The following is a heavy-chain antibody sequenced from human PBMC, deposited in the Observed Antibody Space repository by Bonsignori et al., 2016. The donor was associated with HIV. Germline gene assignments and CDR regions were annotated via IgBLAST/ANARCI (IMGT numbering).Heavy chain of an antibody. V-gene: IGHV1-2*02. CDR3: AFSYDILTPGPDP. CDR2: INPNSGGT. Sequence: WVRQAPGQGLEWMGWINPNSGGTNYAQKFQGRVTMTRDTSISTAYMELSRLRSDDTAVYYCAFSYDILTPGPDPWGQGTLVTVSS. D-gene: IGHD3-9*01. J-gene: IGHJ5*02.